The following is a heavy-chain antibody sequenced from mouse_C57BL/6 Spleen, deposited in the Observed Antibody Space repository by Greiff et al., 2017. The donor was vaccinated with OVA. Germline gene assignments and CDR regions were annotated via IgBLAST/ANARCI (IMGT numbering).Heavy chain of an antibody. D-gene: IGHD2-4*01. CDR1: GYTFTSYS. Sequence: QVQLQQSGAELVRPGASVKMSCKASGYTFTSYSMHWVKQRPGQGLEWIGYINPSSGYTKYNQKFKDKATLTADKSSSTAYMQLSSLTSEDSAVYYYIYYDYDAHFDYWGQGTTLTVSS. J-gene: IGHJ2*01. CDR2: INPSSGYT. CDR3: IYYDYDAHFDY. V-gene: IGHV1-4*01.